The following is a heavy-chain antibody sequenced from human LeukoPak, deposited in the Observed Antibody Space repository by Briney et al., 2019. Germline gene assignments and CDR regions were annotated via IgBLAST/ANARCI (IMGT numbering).Heavy chain of an antibody. CDR1: GFTFSGYW. V-gene: IGHV3-7*01. CDR3: AREGYGYHFDS. Sequence: GGSLRLSRAASGFTFSGYWMSWVRQAPGKGLEWVAKINQDGSEEYYVDSVKGRFTISRDNAKNSLYLQMNTLRADDTAVYYCAREGYGYHFDSWGQGTLVTVSS. CDR2: INQDGSEE. D-gene: IGHD5-24*01. J-gene: IGHJ4*02.